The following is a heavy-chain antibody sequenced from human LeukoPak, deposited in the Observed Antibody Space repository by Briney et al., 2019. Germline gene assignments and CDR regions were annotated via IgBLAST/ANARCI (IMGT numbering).Heavy chain of an antibody. CDR2: ISSSSSYI. D-gene: IGHD6-19*01. Sequence: GGSLRLSCAASGFTLSSYSMNWVRPAPGRGLEWVSSISSSSSYIYYADSVKGRFTISRDNAKNSLYLQMNSRRGEDTAVYYCARSIAVAGNPDIWGQGTMVTVSS. CDR1: GFTLSSYS. V-gene: IGHV3-21*01. J-gene: IGHJ3*02. CDR3: ARSIAVAGNPDI.